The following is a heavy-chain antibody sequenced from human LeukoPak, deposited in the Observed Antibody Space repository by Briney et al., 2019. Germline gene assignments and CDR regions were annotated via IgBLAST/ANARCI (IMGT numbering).Heavy chain of an antibody. Sequence: GASVKVSCKASGYTFTGYYMHWVRQAPGQGLEWMGWINPNSGGTNYAQKFQGWVTMTRDTSISTAYMELSRLRSDDTAVYYCARERIAVAGTTCYYYYGMDVWGQGTTVTVSS. CDR1: GYTFTGYY. CDR2: INPNSGGT. J-gene: IGHJ6*02. D-gene: IGHD6-19*01. V-gene: IGHV1-2*04. CDR3: ARERIAVAGTTCYYYYGMDV.